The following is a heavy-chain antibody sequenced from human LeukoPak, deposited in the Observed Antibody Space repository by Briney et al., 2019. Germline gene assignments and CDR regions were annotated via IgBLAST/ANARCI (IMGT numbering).Heavy chain of an antibody. J-gene: IGHJ4*02. Sequence: GGSLRLSCAASGFTFSSYAMSWVRQAPGKGLEWVSPITDSGGTTFYADSVKGRLTISRDNFKDTVYLQMNSLRAEDTAVYYCAKLWRGSHPRYFDHWGQGTLVTVSS. D-gene: IGHD1-26*01. CDR2: ITDSGGTT. CDR3: AKLWRGSHPRYFDH. V-gene: IGHV3-23*01. CDR1: GFTFSSYA.